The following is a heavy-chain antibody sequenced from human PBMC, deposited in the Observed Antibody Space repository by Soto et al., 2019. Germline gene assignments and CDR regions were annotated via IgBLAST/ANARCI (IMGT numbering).Heavy chain of an antibody. J-gene: IGHJ5*02. D-gene: IGHD3-10*01. CDR3: ARGRSSYYYGSGSYYKGSWFDP. V-gene: IGHV4-34*01. CDR2: INHSGST. Sequence: TSETLSLTCAVYGGSFSGYYWSWIRQPPGKGLEGVGEINHSGSTNYNPSLKSRVTISVDTSKNQFSLKLSSVTAADTAVYYCARGRSSYYYGSGSYYKGSWFDPWGQGTLVTVSS. CDR1: GGSFSGYY.